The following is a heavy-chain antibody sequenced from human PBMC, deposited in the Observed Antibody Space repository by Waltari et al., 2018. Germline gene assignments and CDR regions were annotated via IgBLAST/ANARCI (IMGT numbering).Heavy chain of an antibody. Sequence: EVYLEQSGGGLVQPGGSLKLSCAASGVTIDSNYMNWIRQAPGKGLQWISGIFADGTTHYADSVRGRFVISRDTSENTLYLQLSSLRADDSGFYYCARAGHANSWGQGALVTVAS. CDR1: GVTIDSNY. V-gene: IGHV3-66*02. D-gene: IGHD1-1*01. CDR2: IFADGTT. CDR3: ARAGHANS. J-gene: IGHJ1*01.